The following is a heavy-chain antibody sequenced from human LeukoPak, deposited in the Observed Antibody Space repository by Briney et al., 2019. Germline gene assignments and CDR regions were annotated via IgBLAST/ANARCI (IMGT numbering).Heavy chain of an antibody. CDR2: IIPIFGTA. J-gene: IGHJ4*02. Sequence: SVKVSCKASGGTFSSYAISWVRQAPGQGLEWMGGIIPIFGTANYAQKFQGRVTITADESTSTAYMELSSLRSKDTAVYYCARGQHYDILTGYLDYWGQGTLVTVSS. D-gene: IGHD3-9*01. CDR1: GGTFSSYA. V-gene: IGHV1-69*13. CDR3: ARGQHYDILTGYLDY.